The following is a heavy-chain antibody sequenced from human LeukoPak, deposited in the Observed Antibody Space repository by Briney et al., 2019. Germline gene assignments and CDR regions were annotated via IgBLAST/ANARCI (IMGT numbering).Heavy chain of an antibody. Sequence: SETLSLTCTVSGGYISSYYWSWIRQPPGEGLEWIGYVYYTGSTNYNPSLKSRVSISVDTSKNQFSLKLRSVSAADTAVYYCARVPTVTFFDYWGQGTLVTVSS. CDR2: VYYTGST. J-gene: IGHJ4*02. CDR1: GGYISSYY. D-gene: IGHD4-17*01. V-gene: IGHV4-59*01. CDR3: ARVPTVTFFDY.